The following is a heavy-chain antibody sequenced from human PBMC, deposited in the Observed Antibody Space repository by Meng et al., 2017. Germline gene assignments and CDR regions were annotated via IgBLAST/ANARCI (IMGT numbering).Heavy chain of an antibody. V-gene: IGHV4-34*01. D-gene: IGHD2-21*02. J-gene: IGHJ4*02. CDR1: GGSFSGYY. CDR2: INHSGST. CDR3: ARVGKVVTAPLTY. Sequence: QVQLQQWGAGLLKPSETLSLTCAVYGGSFSGYYWSWIRQPPGKGLEWIGEINHSGSTNYNPSLKSRVTISVDTSKTQFSLKLSSVTAADTAVYYCARVGKVVTAPLTYWGQGTLVTVSS.